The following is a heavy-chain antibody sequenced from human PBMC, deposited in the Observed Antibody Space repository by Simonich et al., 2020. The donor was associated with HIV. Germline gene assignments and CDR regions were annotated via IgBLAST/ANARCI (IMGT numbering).Heavy chain of an antibody. Sequence: EVQLVESGGGLVQPGRSLRLSCAASGFTFDDFAMHWVRQAPGKGWEGVSGNSWNSGSIGYADSVKGRFTISRDNAKNSLYLQMNSLRAEDTALYYCAKDKGAYYGSGSPVYWGQGTLVTVSS. J-gene: IGHJ4*02. CDR3: AKDKGAYYGSGSPVY. D-gene: IGHD3-10*01. CDR1: GFTFDDFA. V-gene: IGHV3-9*01. CDR2: NSWNSGSI.